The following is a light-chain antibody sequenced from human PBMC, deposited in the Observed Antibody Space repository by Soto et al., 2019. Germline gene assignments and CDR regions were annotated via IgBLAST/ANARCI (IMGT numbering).Light chain of an antibody. Sequence: QRTQSPSSLSASVGDKVTITCRASQSISSSLNWYQPKSGKAPNLLIYGVSRLQGGVPSRFSGSGSGTDFTPSISSLQPEDFATYYGQQSYTAPPITFGQGTRLEIK. CDR2: GVS. V-gene: IGKV1-39*01. CDR1: QSISSS. CDR3: QQSYTAPPIT. J-gene: IGKJ5*01.